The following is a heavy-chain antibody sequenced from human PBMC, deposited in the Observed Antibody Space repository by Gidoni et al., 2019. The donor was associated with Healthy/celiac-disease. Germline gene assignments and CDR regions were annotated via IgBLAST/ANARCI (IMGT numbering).Heavy chain of an antibody. CDR2: ISAYNGNT. Sequence: QVQLVQSGAEVKKPGASVKVSCKASGYTFTSYGISWVRQAPGQGLEWMGWISAYNGNTNYAQKLQGRVTMTTDTSTSTAYMELRSLRSDDTAVYYCARASKKPYYDSSGYPDYWGQGTLVTVSS. CDR3: ARASKKPYYDSSGYPDY. V-gene: IGHV1-18*01. CDR1: GYTFTSYG. D-gene: IGHD3-22*01. J-gene: IGHJ4*02.